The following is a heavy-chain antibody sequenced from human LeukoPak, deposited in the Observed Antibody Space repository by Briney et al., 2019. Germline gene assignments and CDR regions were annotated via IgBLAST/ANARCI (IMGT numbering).Heavy chain of an antibody. D-gene: IGHD2-2*02. CDR3: ARVGYCSSISCYNFDY. V-gene: IGHV4-39*07. J-gene: IGHJ4*02. CDR2: IYYSGST. Sequence: PSETLSLTCTVSGGSISSSNYYWGWIRQPPGKGLEWIGSIYYSGSTYYNPSLKSRVTISVDTSKNQFSLKLSSVTAADTAVYYCARVGYCSSISCYNFDYWGQGTLVTVSS. CDR1: GGSISSSNYY.